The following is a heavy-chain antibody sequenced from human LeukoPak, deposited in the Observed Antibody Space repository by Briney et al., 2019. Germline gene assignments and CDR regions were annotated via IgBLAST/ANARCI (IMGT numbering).Heavy chain of an antibody. J-gene: IGHJ6*03. CDR2: MNPNSGNT. CDR1: GYTFTSYD. V-gene: IGHV1-8*01. D-gene: IGHD6-19*01. Sequence: ASVKVSCKASGYTFTSYDINWVRQATGQGLEWMGWMNPNSGNTGYAQKFQGRVTMTRNTSISTAYMELSSLRSEDTAVYYCAREGAGDSSGWSDYYYYYMDAWGKGTTVTISS. CDR3: AREGAGDSSGWSDYYYYYMDA.